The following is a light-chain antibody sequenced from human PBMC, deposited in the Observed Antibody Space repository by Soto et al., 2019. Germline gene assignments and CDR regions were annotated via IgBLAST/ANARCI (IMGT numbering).Light chain of an antibody. CDR2: AVS. CDR3: QQTYSAPPL. J-gene: IGKJ1*01. V-gene: IGKV1-39*01. CDR1: QRIGTN. Sequence: DIQMTQSPSSLSASIGDRVTLTCRARQRIGTNLNWYQQRPGKAPKLLIYAVSSLHSGVSSRFSGSGSGTDFTLSINSLQREDVATYYCQQTYSAPPLFGQGTKVEIK.